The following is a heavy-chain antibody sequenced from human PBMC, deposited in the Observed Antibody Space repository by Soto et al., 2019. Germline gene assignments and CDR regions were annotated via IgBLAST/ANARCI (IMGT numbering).Heavy chain of an antibody. CDR2: ISYDGSNK. Sequence: GGSLRLSCAASGFTFSSYAMHWVRQAPGKGLEWVAVISYDGSNKYYADSVKGRFTISRENSKNTLYLQMNSLRAEDTAVYYCARDFGRSYGSGSYYRGYYYGMDVWGQGTTVTVSS. V-gene: IGHV3-30-3*01. D-gene: IGHD3-10*01. CDR1: GFTFSSYA. CDR3: ARDFGRSYGSGSYYRGYYYGMDV. J-gene: IGHJ6*02.